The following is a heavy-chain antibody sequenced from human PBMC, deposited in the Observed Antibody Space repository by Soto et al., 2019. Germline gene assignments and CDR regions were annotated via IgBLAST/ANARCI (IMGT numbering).Heavy chain of an antibody. J-gene: IGHJ6*02. CDR2: INAGNGNT. CDR1: GYTFTSYA. D-gene: IGHD1-26*01. Sequence: QVQLVQSGAEVKKPGASVKVSCKASGYTFTSYAMHWVRQAPGQRLEWMGWINAGNGNTKYSQNFQGRVTITRDTSASTAYMELSSLRSEDSALYHCARGGIYFFVSGMDVWGQGTTVTVSS. CDR3: ARGGIYFFVSGMDV. V-gene: IGHV1-3*01.